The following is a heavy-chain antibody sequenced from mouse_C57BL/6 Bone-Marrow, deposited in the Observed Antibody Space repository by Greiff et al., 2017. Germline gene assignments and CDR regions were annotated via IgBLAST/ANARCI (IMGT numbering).Heavy chain of an antibody. J-gene: IGHJ1*03. Sequence: VQLQQPGAELVKPGASVKLSCKASGYTFTSYWMHWVKQRPGRGLEWIGRIDPNSGGTKYNEKFKSKATLTVDKPSSTAYMQLSSLISEDSAVYYCAHGNYFYWYFAVWGTGTTVTVSS. CDR3: AHGNYFYWYFAV. D-gene: IGHD2-1*01. CDR1: GYTFTSYW. CDR2: IDPNSGGT. V-gene: IGHV1-72*01.